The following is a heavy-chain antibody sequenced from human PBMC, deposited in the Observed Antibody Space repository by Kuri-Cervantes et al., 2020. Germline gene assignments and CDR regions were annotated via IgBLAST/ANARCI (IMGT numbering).Heavy chain of an antibody. CDR1: GYSISSGYY. CDR3: AGLMITFGGVIVMGWFDP. J-gene: IGHJ5*02. V-gene: IGHV4-38-2*01. CDR2: IYHSGST. Sequence: SETLSLTCAVSGYSISSGYYWGWIRQPPGKGLEWIGSIYHSGSTYYNPSLKSRVTISVDTSEDHFSLNLISVTAADTAVYYCAGLMITFGGVIVMGWFDPWGQGTLSPSPQ. D-gene: IGHD3-16*02.